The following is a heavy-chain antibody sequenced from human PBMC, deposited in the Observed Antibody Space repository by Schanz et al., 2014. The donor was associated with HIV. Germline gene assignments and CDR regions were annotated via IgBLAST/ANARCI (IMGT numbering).Heavy chain of an antibody. V-gene: IGHV4-31*11. J-gene: IGHJ6*02. CDR2: IYYSGNT. CDR3: AREGMEQMVNILDV. D-gene: IGHD6-13*01. CDR1: GDSISGGGYY. Sequence: QVQLQQWGAGLLKPSETLSLTCAVSGDSISGGGYYWSWIRQHPGKGLEWIGYIYYSGNTYYNPSLKSRLTMSVDTSKKQFSLKLSSVTAADTAVYYCAREGMEQMVNILDVWGQGTRVNVSS.